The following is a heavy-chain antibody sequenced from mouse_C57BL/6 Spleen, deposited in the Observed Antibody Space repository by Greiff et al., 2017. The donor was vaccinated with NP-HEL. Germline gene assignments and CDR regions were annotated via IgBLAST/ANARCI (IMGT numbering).Heavy chain of an antibody. CDR3: ARSTVVAHFDY. CDR2: INPSSGYT. Sequence: QVQLQQSGAELARPGASVKMSCKASGYTFTSYTMHWVKQRPGQGLEWIGYINPSSGYTKYNQKFKDKATLTADKSSSTAYMQLSSLTSEDSAVYYCARSTVVAHFDYWGQGTTLTVSS. V-gene: IGHV1-4*01. J-gene: IGHJ2*01. D-gene: IGHD1-1*01. CDR1: GYTFTSYT.